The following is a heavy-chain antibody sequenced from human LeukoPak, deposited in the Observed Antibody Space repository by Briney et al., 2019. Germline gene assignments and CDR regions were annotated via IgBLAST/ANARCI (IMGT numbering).Heavy chain of an antibody. CDR1: GGTFSSCA. J-gene: IGHJ6*02. CDR2: IIPILGIA. CDR3: ARDRLGHIVVVVAATMRNGMDV. D-gene: IGHD2-15*01. Sequence: ASVKVSCKASGGTFSSCAISWVRQAPGQGLEWMGRIIPILGIANYAQKFQGRVTITADKSTSTAYMELSSLRSEDTAVYYCARDRLGHIVVVVAATMRNGMDVWGQGTTVTVSS. V-gene: IGHV1-69*04.